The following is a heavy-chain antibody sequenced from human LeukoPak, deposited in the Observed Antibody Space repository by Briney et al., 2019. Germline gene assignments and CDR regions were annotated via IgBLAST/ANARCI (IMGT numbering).Heavy chain of an antibody. CDR2: IGGTGSST. J-gene: IGHJ4*02. V-gene: IGHV3-23*01. CDR3: AKGGYKYDSSGHNYFDY. Sequence: GGSLRLSCAASGFTFSSYAMTWVRQAPGQGLEWVSTIGGTGSSTYYADSVKGRFTITRDNSKNTLYLQMNSLRAEDTAVYYCAKGGYKYDSSGHNYFDYWGQGTLVTVSS. D-gene: IGHD3-22*01. CDR1: GFTFSSYA.